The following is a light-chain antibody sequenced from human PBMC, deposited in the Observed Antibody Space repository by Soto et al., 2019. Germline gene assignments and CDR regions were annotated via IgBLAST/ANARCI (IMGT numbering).Light chain of an antibody. V-gene: IGKV3-15*01. CDR2: GAS. Sequence: EIVMTQSPASLSVSPGGRATLSCRASQSITNNLAWYQQKPGQAPRLLIYGASARATGIPARFSGSGSETEFTLTISSLQSEDSAVYYCQQYSSLWTFGQGTKVEIK. CDR1: QSITNN. J-gene: IGKJ1*01. CDR3: QQYSSLWT.